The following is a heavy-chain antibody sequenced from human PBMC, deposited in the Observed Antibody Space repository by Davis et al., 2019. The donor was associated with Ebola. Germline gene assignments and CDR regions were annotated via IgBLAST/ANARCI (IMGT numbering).Heavy chain of an antibody. V-gene: IGHV3-23*01. Sequence: GESLKISCSASGFTLSSYAMNWVRQAPGKGLEWVSGMSGSGGSTYYADSVKGRLTISRDNSKNTLYLKMDSLRAEDTAIYFCAKVDYGDYWGQGTLATVSS. CDR3: AKVDYGDY. J-gene: IGHJ4*02. D-gene: IGHD3-16*01. CDR1: GFTLSSYA. CDR2: MSGSGGST.